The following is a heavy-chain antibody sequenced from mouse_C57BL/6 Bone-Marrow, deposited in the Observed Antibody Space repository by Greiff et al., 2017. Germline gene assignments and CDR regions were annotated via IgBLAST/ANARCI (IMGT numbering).Heavy chain of an antibody. CDR3: ARKGDYGSSSAWFAY. CDR1: GFSLTSYG. J-gene: IGHJ3*01. Sequence: VQLQQSGPGLVQPSQSLSITCTVSGFSLTSYGVHWVRQSPGKGLEWLGVIWSGGGTDYNAAFISSLSISKDNSQSQVFFKMNSLQAEDTAIYYCARKGDYGSSSAWFAYWGQGTLVTVSA. CDR2: IWSGGGT. D-gene: IGHD1-1*01. V-gene: IGHV2-2*01.